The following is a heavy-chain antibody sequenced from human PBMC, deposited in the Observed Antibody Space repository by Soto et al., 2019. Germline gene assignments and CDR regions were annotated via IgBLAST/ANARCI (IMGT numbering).Heavy chain of an antibody. CDR3: AHAMLYCTGGSCSTWFDS. CDR2: IYWDDDK. J-gene: IGHJ5*01. V-gene: IGHV2-5*02. Sequence: ITLKESGPTLVKPTQTLTLTCTFSGFSLSTHGVGVGWIRQPAGKALEWLALIYWDDDKRYSASLNSRLTITKDTSKNQVVLTMTNMDPVDTATYYCAHAMLYCTGGSCSTWFDSWGQGTLVTVSS. CDR1: GFSLSTHGVG. D-gene: IGHD2-15*01.